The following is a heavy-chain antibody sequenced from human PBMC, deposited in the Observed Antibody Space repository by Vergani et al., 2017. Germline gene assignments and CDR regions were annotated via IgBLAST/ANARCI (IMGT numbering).Heavy chain of an antibody. CDR1: GGSISSSSYF. CDR3: AREEILTGYYINAFDI. CDR2: FFSGGST. Sequence: QLQLQESGPGLVKASETLSLTCTVSGGSISSSSYFWGWIRQPPGKGLECIGNFFSGGSTYYNPSLKSRVTISVDTSKNQFSLKVRSVTAADTAVYYCAREEILTGYYINAFDIWGQGTMVTVSS. V-gene: IGHV4-39*02. J-gene: IGHJ3*02. D-gene: IGHD3-9*01.